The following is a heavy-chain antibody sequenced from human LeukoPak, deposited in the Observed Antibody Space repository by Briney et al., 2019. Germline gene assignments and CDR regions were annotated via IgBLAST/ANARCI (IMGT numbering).Heavy chain of an antibody. CDR1: GFTFSTYG. D-gene: IGHD3-10*01. J-gene: IGHJ4*02. V-gene: IGHV3-30*02. Sequence: GGSLRLSCAASGFTFSTYGMHWVRQAPGKGLEWVAFIRYDGSNKYYADSVKGRFTISRDNSKNTLYLQMNSLRAEDTAIYYCAKDAAGVRGVTILDSWGQGILVTVSS. CDR3: AKDAAGVRGVTILDS. CDR2: IRYDGSNK.